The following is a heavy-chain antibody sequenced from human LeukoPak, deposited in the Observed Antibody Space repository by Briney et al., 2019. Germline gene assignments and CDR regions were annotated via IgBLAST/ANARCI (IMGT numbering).Heavy chain of an antibody. Sequence: PGGSLRLSCAASGFTFSDYYMSWIRQAPGKGLEWVSSISSSSSYIYYADSVKGRFTISRDNAKNSLYLQMNSLRAEDTAVYYCARHFWSGYYADYWGQGTLVTVSS. D-gene: IGHD3-3*02. CDR2: ISSSSSYI. J-gene: IGHJ4*02. CDR1: GFTFSDYY. V-gene: IGHV3-11*06. CDR3: ARHFWSGYYADY.